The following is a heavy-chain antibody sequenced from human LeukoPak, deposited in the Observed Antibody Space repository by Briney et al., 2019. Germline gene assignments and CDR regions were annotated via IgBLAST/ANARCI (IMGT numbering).Heavy chain of an antibody. V-gene: IGHV1-2*04. D-gene: IGHD3-22*01. J-gene: IGHJ4*02. CDR2: INPNSGGT. Sequence: ASVKVSCKASGYTFTGYYMHWVRQAPGQGLEWMGWINPNSGGTNYAQKFQGWVTMTRDTSISTAYMELSRLRSDDTAVYYCARGSRFSMIGQLQGALGYWGQGTLVTVSS. CDR3: ARGSRFSMIGQLQGALGY. CDR1: GYTFTGYY.